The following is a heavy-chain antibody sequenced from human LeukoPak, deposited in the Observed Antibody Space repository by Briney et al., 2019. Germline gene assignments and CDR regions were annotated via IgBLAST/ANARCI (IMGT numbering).Heavy chain of an antibody. CDR1: GGSISSGDYY. CDR3: ARCAGTDWYFDL. J-gene: IGHJ2*01. Sequence: PSETLSLTCTVSGGSISSGDYYWSWIRQPPGKGLEWIGYIYYSGSTYYNPSLKSRVTISVDTSKNQFSLKLSSVTAADTAVYYCARCAGTDWYFDLWGRGTLVTVSS. V-gene: IGHV4-30-4*01. D-gene: IGHD6-13*01. CDR2: IYYSGST.